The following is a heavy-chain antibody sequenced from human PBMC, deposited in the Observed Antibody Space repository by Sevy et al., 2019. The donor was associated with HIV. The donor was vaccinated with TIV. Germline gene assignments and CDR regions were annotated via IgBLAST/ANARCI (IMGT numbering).Heavy chain of an antibody. Sequence: GGSLRLSCAASGFTCSSYAIHWVRQTPGKGLEWVAVISYDGNNKYYADSVKGRFTVSRDNSKNTLYAQMNSLRAEDTAVYYCAKDHNLWSAGGFLHHWGQGTLVTVSS. CDR2: ISYDGNNK. J-gene: IGHJ1*01. CDR3: AKDHNLWSAGGFLHH. D-gene: IGHD3-10*01. V-gene: IGHV3-30*18. CDR1: GFTCSSYA.